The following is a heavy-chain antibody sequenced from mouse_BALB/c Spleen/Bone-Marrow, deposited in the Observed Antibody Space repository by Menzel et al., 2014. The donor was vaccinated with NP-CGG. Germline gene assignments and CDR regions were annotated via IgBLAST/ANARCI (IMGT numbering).Heavy chain of an antibody. Sequence: EVKLMESGGGLVQPGGSLRLSCATSGFTFTDYYMNWVRQPPGKALEWLGFIRNKANGYTTEYSASVKGRFTISRDNSQSILYLQMNTLRAEDSATYYCARDSRSTVSHFDYWAKAPLSQSPQ. CDR3: ARDSRSTVSHFDY. D-gene: IGHD1-1*01. V-gene: IGHV7-3*02. J-gene: IGHJ2*01. CDR2: IRNKANGYTT. CDR1: GFTFTDYY.